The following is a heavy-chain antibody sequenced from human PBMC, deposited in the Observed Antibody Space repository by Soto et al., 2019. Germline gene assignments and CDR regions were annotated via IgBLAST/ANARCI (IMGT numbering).Heavy chain of an antibody. Sequence: PGGSLRLSCAASGFTFSSYAMSWVRQAPGKGLEWVSAISGSGGSTYYADSVKGRFTISRDNSKNTLYLQMNSLRAEDTAVYYCAKDYGSGYDRPRTFDYWGQGTLVTVSS. V-gene: IGHV3-23*01. D-gene: IGHD5-12*01. CDR2: ISGSGGST. CDR3: AKDYGSGYDRPRTFDY. J-gene: IGHJ4*02. CDR1: GFTFSSYA.